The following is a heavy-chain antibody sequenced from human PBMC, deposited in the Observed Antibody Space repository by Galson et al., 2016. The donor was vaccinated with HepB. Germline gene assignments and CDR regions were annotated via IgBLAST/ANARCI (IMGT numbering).Heavy chain of an antibody. CDR2: INAGNGNT. D-gene: IGHD1-14*01. J-gene: IGHJ4*02. V-gene: IGHV1-3*01. CDR1: GYTFTNYI. Sequence: SVKVSCKASGYTFTNYIIHWVRQAPGQRPEWMGWINAGNGNTQYSPHFQGRVTLTRDTSARTAYMEVSSLTFEDTAVYHCAGPKETTGWPRLFDYWGQGTRVTVSS. CDR3: AGPKETTGWPRLFDY.